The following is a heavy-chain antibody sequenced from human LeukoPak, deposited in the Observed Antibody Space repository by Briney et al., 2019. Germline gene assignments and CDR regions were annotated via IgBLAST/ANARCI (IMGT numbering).Heavy chain of an antibody. CDR3: ARGASGSYYTLFDY. V-gene: IGHV3-7*01. D-gene: IGHD1-26*01. Sequence: PGGSLRLSCVASGFTFSSRDWMTWVRQAPGKGLEWVANIKQDGSEKNYVDSVKGRFTISRDNAKNSVDLQMNSLRAEDTAVYYCARGASGSYYTLFDYWGQGTLVTVSS. CDR1: GFTFSSRDW. J-gene: IGHJ4*02. CDR2: IKQDGSEK.